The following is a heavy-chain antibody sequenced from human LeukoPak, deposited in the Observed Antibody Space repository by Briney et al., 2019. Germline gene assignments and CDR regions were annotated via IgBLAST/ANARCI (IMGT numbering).Heavy chain of an antibody. CDR2: IYYSGST. CDR3: ARLPPRYYYYYYGMDV. Sequence: SETLSLTCTVSGGSISSSSYYWGWIRQPPGKGLEWIGSIYYSGSTYYNPSLKSRVTISVDTSKNQFSLKLSSVTAADTAVYYCARLPPRYYYYYYGMDVWGQGTTVTGSS. J-gene: IGHJ6*02. CDR1: GGSISSSSYY. V-gene: IGHV4-39*01.